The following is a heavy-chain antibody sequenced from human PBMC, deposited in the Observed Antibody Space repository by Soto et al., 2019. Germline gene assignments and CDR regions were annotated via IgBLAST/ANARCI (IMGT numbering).Heavy chain of an antibody. J-gene: IGHJ6*02. V-gene: IGHV3-23*01. Sequence: GGSLRLSCAASGFTFSSYAMSWVRQAPGRGLEWVSAISGSGGSTYYADSVKGRFTISRDNSKNTLYLQMNSLRAEDTAVYYCAKDREYYDFWSGYYPYYYYYGMDVWGQGTTVTVSS. CDR3: AKDREYYDFWSGYYPYYYYYGMDV. CDR1: GFTFSSYA. D-gene: IGHD3-3*01. CDR2: ISGSGGST.